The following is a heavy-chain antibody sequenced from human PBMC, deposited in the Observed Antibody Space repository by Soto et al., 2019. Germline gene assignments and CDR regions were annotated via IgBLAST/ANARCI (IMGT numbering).Heavy chain of an antibody. CDR3: VGGQYYFDY. Sequence: QVQLVESGGGVVQPGRSLRLSCAASEFPFTTYGKHWVREGPGKGLEWVAVISYDGSNTYYADSVKGRFTISRDNSKNTLYLQMNSRRPEDTALYYCVGGQYYFDYRGQGTLVTVSS. J-gene: IGHJ4*02. V-gene: IGHV3-30*03. CDR2: ISYDGSNT. CDR1: EFPFTTYG. D-gene: IGHD3-10*01.